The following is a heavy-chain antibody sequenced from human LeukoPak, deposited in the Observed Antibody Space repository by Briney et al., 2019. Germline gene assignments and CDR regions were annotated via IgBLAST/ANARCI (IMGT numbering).Heavy chain of an antibody. CDR2: ISGSGGST. CDR1: GFTFSGYA. J-gene: IGHJ4*02. D-gene: IGHD3-16*01. Sequence: GVSLRLSCATSGFTFSGYAMSWVRQAPGKGLEWVSAISGSGGSTYYADSVKGRFTISRDNSKNTLYLQMNSLRAEDTAVYYCARRRGSLYYFDYWGQGTLVTVSS. V-gene: IGHV3-23*01. CDR3: ARRRGSLYYFDY.